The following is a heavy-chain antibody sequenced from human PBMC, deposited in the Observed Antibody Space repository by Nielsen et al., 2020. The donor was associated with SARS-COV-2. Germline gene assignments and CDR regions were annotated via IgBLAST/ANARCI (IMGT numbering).Heavy chain of an antibody. CDR3: AKDRSAYFDTRGRYYFDY. V-gene: IGHV3-23*01. CDR1: EFTFSSYV. J-gene: IGHJ4*02. D-gene: IGHD3-22*01. Sequence: GESLKISCAASEFTFSSYVMNWVRQSPGKGLEWVSAISASGGDTYFADSVKGRFTISRDNSKNTLYLQMNSLRAEDTAVYYCAKDRSAYFDTRGRYYFDYWGQGTQVTVSS. CDR2: ISASGGDT.